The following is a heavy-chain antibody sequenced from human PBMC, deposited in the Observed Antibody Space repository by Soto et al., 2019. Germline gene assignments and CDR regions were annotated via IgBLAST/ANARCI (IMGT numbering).Heavy chain of an antibody. CDR1: GGSISSSSYY. CDR3: ARQEYFDFVWGSYRRPLFDY. J-gene: IGHJ4*02. CDR2: IYYSGST. V-gene: IGHV4-39*01. Sequence: SETLSLTCTVSGGSISSSSYYWGWIRQPPGKGLEWIGSIYYSGSTYYNPSLKSRLTISVDTSKNQFSLKLSSVTAADTAVYYCARQEYFDFVWGSYRRPLFDYCSQGT. D-gene: IGHD3-16*01.